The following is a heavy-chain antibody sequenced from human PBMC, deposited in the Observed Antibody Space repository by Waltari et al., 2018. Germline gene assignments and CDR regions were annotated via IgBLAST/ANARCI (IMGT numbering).Heavy chain of an antibody. J-gene: IGHJ6*02. CDR3: ARDFLYTAMVTSYYYYGMDV. D-gene: IGHD5-18*01. Sequence: QVQLVQSGAEVKKPGSSVKVSCTASGGPFSSYAISWVRQAPGPGPGWMGGIIPIFGTANYAQKFQGRVTITADESTSTAYMELSSLRSEDTAVYYCARDFLYTAMVTSYYYYGMDVWGQGTTVTVSS. CDR2: IIPIFGTA. V-gene: IGHV1-69*12. CDR1: GGPFSSYA.